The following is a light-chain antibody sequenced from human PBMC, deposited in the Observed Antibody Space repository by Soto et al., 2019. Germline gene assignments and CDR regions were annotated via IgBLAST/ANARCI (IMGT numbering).Light chain of an antibody. CDR1: QRITSY. V-gene: IGKV3-11*01. CDR2: DAT. CDR3: QHRSDWKDT. J-gene: IGKJ2*01. Sequence: TQYPSNLCGSAGESATRSCAASQRITSYLAWYQQRPGQAPRLLMYDATNRASGVPARFRGSRYGTDFTFTISSLKNEDFVFYSCQHRSDWKDTFGQGTKVDIK.